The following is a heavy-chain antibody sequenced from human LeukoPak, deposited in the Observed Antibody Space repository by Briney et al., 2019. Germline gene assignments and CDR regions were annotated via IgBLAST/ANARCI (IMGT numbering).Heavy chain of an antibody. CDR2: IIPIFGTA. J-gene: IGHJ4*02. V-gene: IGHV1-69*05. CDR1: GGTFSSYA. Sequence: SVKVSCKASGGTFSSYAINWVRQAPGQGLEWMGGIIPIFGTANYAQKFQGRVTMTRNTSISTAYMELSSLRSEDTAVYYCARGIAYSSGPKNYWGQGTLVTVSS. D-gene: IGHD6-19*01. CDR3: ARGIAYSSGPKNY.